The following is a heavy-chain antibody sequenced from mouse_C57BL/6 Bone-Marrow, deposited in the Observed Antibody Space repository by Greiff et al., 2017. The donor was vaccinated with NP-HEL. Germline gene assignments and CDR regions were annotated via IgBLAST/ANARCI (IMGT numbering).Heavy chain of an antibody. V-gene: IGHV1-55*01. CDR2: IYPGSGST. CDR3: ARGGTTVVGDWYFDV. D-gene: IGHD1-1*01. CDR1: GYTFTSYW. J-gene: IGHJ1*03. Sequence: VQLQQPGAELVKPGASVKMSCKASGYTFTSYWITWVKQRPGQGLEWIGDIYPGSGSTNYNEKFKSKATLTVDTSSSTAYMQLSSLTSEDSAVYYCARGGTTVVGDWYFDVWGTGTTVTVSS.